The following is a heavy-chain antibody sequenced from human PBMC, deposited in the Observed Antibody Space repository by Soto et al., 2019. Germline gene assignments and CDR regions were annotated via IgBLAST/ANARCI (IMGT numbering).Heavy chain of an antibody. CDR2: IIPIFGTA. V-gene: IGHV1-69*13. Sequence: GASVKVCCKASGGTFSSYAISWVRQAPGQGLEWMGGIIPIFGTANYAQKFQGRVTITADESTSTAYMELSSLRSEDTAVYYCARDWHAGLFDYWGQGTLVTVSS. D-gene: IGHD3-9*01. J-gene: IGHJ4*02. CDR1: GGTFSSYA. CDR3: ARDWHAGLFDY.